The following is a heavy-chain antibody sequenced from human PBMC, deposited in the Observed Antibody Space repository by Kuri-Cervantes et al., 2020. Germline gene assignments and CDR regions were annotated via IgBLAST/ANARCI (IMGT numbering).Heavy chain of an antibody. D-gene: IGHD3-22*01. CDR2: ISYDGSNK. V-gene: IGHV3-30-3*01. J-gene: IGHJ4*02. CDR3: ARDRTDGDSSGYQRLDY. Sequence: GGSLRLSCAASGFTFSSYAMHWVRQAPGKGLEWVAVISYDGSNKYYADSVKGRFTISRDNSKNTLYLQMNSLRDEDTAVYYCARDRTDGDSSGYQRLDYWGRGTLVTVSS. CDR1: GFTFSSYA.